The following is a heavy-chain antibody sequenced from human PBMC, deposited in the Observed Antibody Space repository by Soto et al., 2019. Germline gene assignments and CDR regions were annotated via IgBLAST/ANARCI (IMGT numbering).Heavy chain of an antibody. Sequence: LSLTCTVTGGSINSGSYYWSWIRQHPGKGLEWIGNINYSGSTYYNPSLKSRVIMSVDASQNQFFLKLTSVTAADTAVYYCARDRLMGQYFGSWGQGTLVTVSS. CDR2: INYSGST. J-gene: IGHJ4*02. V-gene: IGHV4-31*03. CDR3: ARDRLMGQYFGS. D-gene: IGHD3-10*01. CDR1: GGSINSGSYY.